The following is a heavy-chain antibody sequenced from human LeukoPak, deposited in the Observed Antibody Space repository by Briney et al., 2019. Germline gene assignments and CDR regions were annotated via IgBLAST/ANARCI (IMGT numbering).Heavy chain of an antibody. V-gene: IGHV3-23*01. CDR3: ARDHRGVRDYFDY. Sequence: GGSLRLSCAASGFTFNNYAMNWVRQAPGKGLEWVSVISGSGGTTYYADSVKGRFTISRDNSKNTLYLQMNSLRAEDTAVYYCARDHRGVRDYFDYWGQGTLVTVSS. CDR1: GFTFNNYA. CDR2: ISGSGGTT. J-gene: IGHJ4*02. D-gene: IGHD3-10*01.